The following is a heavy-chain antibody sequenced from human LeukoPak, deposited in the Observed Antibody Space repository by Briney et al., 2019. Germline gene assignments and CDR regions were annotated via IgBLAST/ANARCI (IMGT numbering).Heavy chain of an antibody. D-gene: IGHD3-10*01. Sequence: GASVTVSCKASVYTFTSYGVSWVRQAPGQGLERMGRSSAYNSDTNYAQKLQGRVTMTTDTSTSTAYMELRSLRSDDTAVYYCARDRGAYYGSGRSADYWGQGTLVAVSS. J-gene: IGHJ4*02. CDR3: ARDRGAYYGSGRSADY. CDR2: SSAYNSDT. V-gene: IGHV1-18*01. CDR1: VYTFTSYG.